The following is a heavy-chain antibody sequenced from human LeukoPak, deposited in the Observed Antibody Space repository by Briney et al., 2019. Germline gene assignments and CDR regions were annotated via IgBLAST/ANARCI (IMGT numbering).Heavy chain of an antibody. D-gene: IGHD2-2*02. CDR3: ARGGGYCSSTSCYNYYYYYMDV. V-gene: IGHV4-34*01. CDR1: GGSFSGYY. CDR2: MNHSGST. J-gene: IGHJ6*03. Sequence: SETLSLTCAVYGGSFSGYYWSWIRQPPGKGLEWIGEMNHSGSTNYNPSLKSRVTISVDTSKNQFPLKLSSVTAADTAVYYCARGGGYCSSTSCYNYYYYYMDVWGKGTTVTISS.